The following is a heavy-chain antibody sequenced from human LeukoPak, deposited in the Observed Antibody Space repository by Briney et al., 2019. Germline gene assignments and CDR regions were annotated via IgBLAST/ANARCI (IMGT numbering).Heavy chain of an antibody. CDR3: ARGGYQPYYYMDV. V-gene: IGHV3-21*01. D-gene: IGHD2-2*01. Sequence: PGGSLRLSCAASGFTVSSNYMSWVRQAPGKGLEWVSSISSSSGYIFYADSVKGRFTISRDNSKNIVYLQMDSLRVDDTALYYCARGGYQPYYYMDVWGTGTTVIVSS. CDR1: GFTVSSNY. J-gene: IGHJ6*03. CDR2: ISSSSGYI.